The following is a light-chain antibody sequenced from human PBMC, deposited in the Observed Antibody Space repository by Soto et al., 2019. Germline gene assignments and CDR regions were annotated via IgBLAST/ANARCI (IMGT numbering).Light chain of an antibody. CDR3: QQRTNWPPSIT. V-gene: IGKV3-11*01. CDR2: GAS. CDR1: QSVSSF. Sequence: EIVMTQSPATLSVSPGERATLYCRASQSVSSFLAWFQQKSGQAPRLLIYGASNRATGIPARFSGSGSGTDFTLTISSLEPEDFAVYYCQQRTNWPPSITFGQGTRLEIK. J-gene: IGKJ5*01.